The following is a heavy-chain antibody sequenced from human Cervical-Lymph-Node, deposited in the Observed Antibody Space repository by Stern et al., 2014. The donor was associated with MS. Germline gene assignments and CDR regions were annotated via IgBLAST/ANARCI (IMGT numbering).Heavy chain of an antibody. CDR3: VRGLSGYDYWYFDL. CDR1: GGTFNNFA. CDR2: IMPIFEST. V-gene: IGHV1-69*06. J-gene: IGHJ2*01. Sequence: VQLLESGAEVKKPGSSVNVSCKASGGTFNNFAVSWVRQVPGQGYEWMGGIMPIFESTNYAQKFRHRVTIIADKSTNTVYMELSSLKSDDTAMYYCVRGLSGYDYWYFDLWGRGTLVTVSS. D-gene: IGHD3-3*01.